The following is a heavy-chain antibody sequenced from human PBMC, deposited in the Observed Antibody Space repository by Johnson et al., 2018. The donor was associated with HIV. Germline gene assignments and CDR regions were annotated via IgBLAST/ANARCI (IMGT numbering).Heavy chain of an antibody. Sequence: VQLVESGGGVVQPGRSLRLSCAASGFSFSNYAMHWVRQTPGKGLEWVAVISYDGSNKYYADSVKGRFTISRDNSKNTLYLQMNSLRAEDTAVYYCAREKIRAFDIWGQGTMVTVSS. CDR2: ISYDGSNK. CDR3: AREKIRAFDI. CDR1: GFSFSNYA. J-gene: IGHJ3*02. V-gene: IGHV3-30*04.